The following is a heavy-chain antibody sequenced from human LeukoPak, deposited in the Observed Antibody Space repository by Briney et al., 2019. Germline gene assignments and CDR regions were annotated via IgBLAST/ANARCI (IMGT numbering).Heavy chain of an antibody. V-gene: IGHV4-34*01. Sequence: SETLSLTCAVYGGSFSGYYWSWIRQPPGKGLVWIGEINHSGSTNYNPSLKSRVTISVDTSKNQFSLKLSSVTAADTAVYYCARGLYNTYTGYYGMDVWGQGTTVTVSS. CDR2: INHSGST. J-gene: IGHJ6*02. D-gene: IGHD1-1*01. CDR3: ARGLYNTYTGYYGMDV. CDR1: GGSFSGYY.